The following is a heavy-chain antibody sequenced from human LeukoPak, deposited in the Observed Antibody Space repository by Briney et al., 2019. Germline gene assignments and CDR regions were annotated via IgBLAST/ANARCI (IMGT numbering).Heavy chain of an antibody. J-gene: IGHJ4*02. CDR2: ISYDGSNK. V-gene: IGHV3-30-3*01. D-gene: IGHD3-10*01. Sequence: GGSLRLSCAASGFTVSSNYVSWVRQAPGKGLEWVAVISYDGSNKYYADSVKGRFTISRDNSKNTLYLQMNSLRAEDTAVYYCARGKILWFGELLSPLDYWGQGTLVTVSS. CDR1: GFTVSSNY. CDR3: ARGKILWFGELLSPLDY.